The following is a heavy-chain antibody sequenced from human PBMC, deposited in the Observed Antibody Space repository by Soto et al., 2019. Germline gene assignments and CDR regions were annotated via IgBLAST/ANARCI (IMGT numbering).Heavy chain of an antibody. V-gene: IGHV3-30-3*01. CDR2: ISYDGSNK. Sequence: GGSLRLSCAASGFTFSSYAMHWVRQAPGKGLEWVAVISYDGSNKYYADSVKGRFTISRDNSKNTLYLQMNSLRAEDTAVYYCAREGHNGVCYKYWGQGTLVTVSS. D-gene: IGHD2-8*01. J-gene: IGHJ4*02. CDR1: GFTFSSYA. CDR3: AREGHNGVCYKY.